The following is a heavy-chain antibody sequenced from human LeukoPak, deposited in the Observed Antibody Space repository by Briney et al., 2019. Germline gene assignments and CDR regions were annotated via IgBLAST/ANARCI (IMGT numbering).Heavy chain of an antibody. V-gene: IGHV5-51*01. CDR3: ARGAAGTTPDYYHFGLDV. J-gene: IGHJ6*02. CDR1: GYRFTDYW. CDR2: IYPGDSDT. D-gene: IGHD1-7*01. Sequence: GESLKISCKGSGYRFTDYWIGWVRQMPGKGLEWMGIIYPGDSDTRYSPSFQGQVTISADKSINTAHLQWSSLKASDTAMYYCARGAAGTTPDYYHFGLDVWGQGTTVRVSS.